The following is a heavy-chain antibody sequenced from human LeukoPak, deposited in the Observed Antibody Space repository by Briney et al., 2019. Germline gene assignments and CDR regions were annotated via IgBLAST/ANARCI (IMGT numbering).Heavy chain of an antibody. CDR3: ASGYDLPY. V-gene: IGHV3-48*03. CDR1: TFTFSNYE. CDR2: ISRSGSTI. J-gene: IGHJ4*02. Sequence: GGSLRLSCAASTFTFSNYEMNWVRQAPGKGLEWISYISRSGSTIDYADSVKGRFTISRDNAKNSLYLQMNSLRAEDTAVYYCASGYDLPYWGQGNLVTVSS. D-gene: IGHD5-12*01.